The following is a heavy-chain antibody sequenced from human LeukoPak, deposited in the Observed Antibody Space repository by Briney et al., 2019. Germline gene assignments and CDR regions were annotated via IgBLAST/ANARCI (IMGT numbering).Heavy chain of an antibody. V-gene: IGHV1-46*01. D-gene: IGHD5-24*01. CDR2: INPSGGNT. CDR1: GYTFTSYY. Sequence: GASVKVSCKASGYTFTSYYMHWVRQAPGQGLEWMGIINPSGGNTSYAQKFQGRVTMTRDTSTSTVYMELSSLRSEDTAVYYCARDRMAQYYFDYWGQGTLVTVSS. J-gene: IGHJ4*02. CDR3: ARDRMAQYYFDY.